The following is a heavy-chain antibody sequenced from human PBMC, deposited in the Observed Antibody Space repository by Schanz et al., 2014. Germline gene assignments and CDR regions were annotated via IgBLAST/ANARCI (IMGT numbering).Heavy chain of an antibody. CDR2: LSHGGT. Sequence: QVQLHQWGAGLLKPSETLSLTCAVYGGSFSDYYWAWIRQPPGKGLEWIAELSHGGTSYNPSLRSRVTISSETSTYRFSLTLRSVTAADTSVYYCARGVLGVYYFDSWGQGTLVPVSS. D-gene: IGHD2-8*01. CDR1: GGSFSDYY. J-gene: IGHJ4*02. CDR3: ARGVLGVYYFDS. V-gene: IGHV4-34*01.